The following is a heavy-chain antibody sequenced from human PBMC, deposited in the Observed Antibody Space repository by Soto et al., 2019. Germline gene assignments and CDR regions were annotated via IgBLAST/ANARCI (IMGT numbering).Heavy chain of an antibody. CDR1: GFTFSSYA. Sequence: EVQLLESGGGLVQPGGSLRLSCAASGFTFSSYAMSWVRQAPGKGLEWVSAISGSGGSTYYADSVKGRFTISRDNSKNTLYLRMNSLRDADTAVYYCAKAPRRIWDYNWFDPWGQGTLVTVSS. J-gene: IGHJ5*02. CDR2: ISGSGGST. CDR3: AKAPRRIWDYNWFDP. D-gene: IGHD3-16*01. V-gene: IGHV3-23*01.